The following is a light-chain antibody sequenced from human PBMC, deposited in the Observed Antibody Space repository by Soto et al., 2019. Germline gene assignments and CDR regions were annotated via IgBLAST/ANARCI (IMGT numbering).Light chain of an antibody. CDR2: DVS. V-gene: IGLV2-14*01. CDR1: SSDVGGNDY. J-gene: IGLJ2*01. CDR3: SSYTSDSSVV. Sequence: QAVVTQPASVSGSPGQSITISCTGTSSDVGGNDYVSWYQHHPGKAPQLMIYDVSNRPSGVSNRFSGSKSGYTASLTISGLQAEDEDDYFCSSYTSDSSVVFGGGTKLTVL.